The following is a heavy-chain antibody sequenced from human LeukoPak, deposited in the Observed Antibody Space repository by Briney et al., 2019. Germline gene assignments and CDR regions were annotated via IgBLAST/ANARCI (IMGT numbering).Heavy chain of an antibody. CDR2: IYDSETT. Sequence: SETLSLTCTVSGGSISSGDYYWSWIRQPPGKGLEWIGYIYDSETTNYNPSLKSRVTMSLDTSKNQFSLKLSSVTAADTALYYCATRPGGSTWHGVFDFWSRGTLVTVSS. V-gene: IGHV4-61*08. CDR1: GGSISSGDYY. CDR3: ATRPGGSTWHGVFDF. D-gene: IGHD6-13*01. J-gene: IGHJ4*02.